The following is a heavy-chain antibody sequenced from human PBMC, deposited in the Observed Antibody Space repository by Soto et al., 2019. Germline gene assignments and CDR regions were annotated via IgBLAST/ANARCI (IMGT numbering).Heavy chain of an antibody. D-gene: IGHD1-7*01. J-gene: IGHJ5*02. CDR3: ARGLVDRYNWNYGKINWFDP. CDR1: GGTFSSYA. Sequence: QVQLVQSGAEVKKPGSSVKVSCKASGGTFSSYAISWVRQAPGQGLEWMGGIIPIFGTANYAQKFQGRVTITADKSTSTAYMELSSLRSEDTAVYYCARGLVDRYNWNYGKINWFDPWGQGTLVTVSS. V-gene: IGHV1-69*06. CDR2: IIPIFGTA.